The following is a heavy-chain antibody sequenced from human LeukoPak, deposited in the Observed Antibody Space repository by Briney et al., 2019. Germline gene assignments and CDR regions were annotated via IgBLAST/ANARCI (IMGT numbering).Heavy chain of an antibody. CDR3: ARDLRTEQLWLGPIDY. J-gene: IGHJ4*02. Sequence: GGSLRLSCAASGFTFSRYTMNWVRQAPGKGLEWVSSISSSSSYIYYADSVKGRFTISRDNAKNSLYLQMNSLRAEDTAVYYCARDLRTEQLWLGPIDYWGQGTLVTVSS. CDR2: ISSSSSYI. CDR1: GFTFSRYT. D-gene: IGHD5-18*01. V-gene: IGHV3-21*01.